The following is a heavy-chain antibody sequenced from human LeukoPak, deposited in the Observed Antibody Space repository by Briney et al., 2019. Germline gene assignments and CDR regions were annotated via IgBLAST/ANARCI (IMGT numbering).Heavy chain of an antibody. CDR2: ISWNSGSI. D-gene: IGHD2-2*01. Sequence: GGCLRLSCAASGFTFDDYAMHWVRQAPGKGLEWVSGISWNSGSIGYADSVKGRFTISRDNAKNSLYLQMNSLRAEDTALYYCAKDSAAASFDYWGQGTLVTVSS. V-gene: IGHV3-9*01. J-gene: IGHJ4*02. CDR1: GFTFDDYA. CDR3: AKDSAAASFDY.